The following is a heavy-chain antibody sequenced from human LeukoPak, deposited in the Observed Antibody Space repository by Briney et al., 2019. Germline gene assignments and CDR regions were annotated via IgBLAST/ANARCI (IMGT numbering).Heavy chain of an antibody. CDR3: AKADVGRAGSWRYYDILTGYSDKYYFDY. Sequence: GGSLRLSCAASRFTFSSYAMFWVRQTPGKGLEWVSAISGSGGSTYYADSVKGRFTISRDNSKNTLYLQMNSLRAEDTAVYYCAKADVGRAGSWRYYDILTGYSDKYYFDYWGQGTLVTVSS. V-gene: IGHV3-23*01. CDR1: RFTFSSYA. CDR2: ISGSGGST. D-gene: IGHD3-9*01. J-gene: IGHJ4*02.